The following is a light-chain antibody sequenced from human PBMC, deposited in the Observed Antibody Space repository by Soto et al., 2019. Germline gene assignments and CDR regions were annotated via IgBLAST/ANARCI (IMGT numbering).Light chain of an antibody. CDR2: DSS. V-gene: IGKV3-11*01. CDR1: QSFSNN. Sequence: EIVLTQSPATLSLSPGERATLSCRASQSFSNNLAWYQQKPGQAPRLLIYDSSTRATGIPPRFSGSGSGTDFTLTISSLEAADFAVYYCQQRGDWPRTFGQGTKVEIK. J-gene: IGKJ1*01. CDR3: QQRGDWPRT.